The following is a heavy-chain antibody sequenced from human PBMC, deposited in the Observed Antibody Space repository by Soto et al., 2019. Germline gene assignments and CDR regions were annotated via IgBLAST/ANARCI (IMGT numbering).Heavy chain of an antibody. Sequence: PGGSLRLSCAASGFTFSNYNMNWVRQAPGKGLEWVSSISTSSSYIYYADSVKGRFTISRDNAKNSLYLQMNSLRAEDTAVYYCATSYSSGSFDYWGQGTLVTVSS. CDR3: ATSYSSGSFDY. CDR1: GFTFSNYN. V-gene: IGHV3-21*01. D-gene: IGHD6-19*01. J-gene: IGHJ4*02. CDR2: ISTSSSYI.